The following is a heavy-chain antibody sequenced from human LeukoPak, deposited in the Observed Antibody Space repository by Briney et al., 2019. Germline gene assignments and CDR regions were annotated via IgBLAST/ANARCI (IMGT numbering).Heavy chain of an antibody. Sequence: SETLSLTCTVSGGSISSSSYYWGWIRQPPGKGLEWIGSIYYSGSTYYNPSLKSRVTISVDTSKNQFSLKLSSVTAADTAVYYCARGWYFDYWGQGTLVTVSS. CDR1: GGSISSSSYY. D-gene: IGHD6-19*01. CDR2: IYYSGST. CDR3: ARGWYFDY. J-gene: IGHJ4*02. V-gene: IGHV4-39*07.